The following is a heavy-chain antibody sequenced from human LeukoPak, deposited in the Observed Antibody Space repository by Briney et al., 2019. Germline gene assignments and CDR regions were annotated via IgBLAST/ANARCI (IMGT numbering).Heavy chain of an antibody. D-gene: IGHD6-13*01. CDR3: VKRGIAAAEYYFGY. J-gene: IGHJ4*02. V-gene: IGHV3-64D*06. CDR1: GFTFSSYA. CDR2: ISSNGGGT. Sequence: PGGSLRLSCSASGFTFSSYAMHWVRQAPGKGLEYVSVISSNGGGTSYADSVKGRFTISRDNSKNTLYLQMSNLRVEDTAVYYCVKRGIAAAEYYFGYWGQGTLVTVSS.